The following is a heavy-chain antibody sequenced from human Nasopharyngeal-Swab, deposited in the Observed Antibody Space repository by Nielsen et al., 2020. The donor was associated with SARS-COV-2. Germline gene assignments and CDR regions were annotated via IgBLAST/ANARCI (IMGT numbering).Heavy chain of an antibody. CDR3: ARVLRYFDWLFFDC. J-gene: IGHJ4*02. D-gene: IGHD3-9*01. CDR2: IYYSGST. V-gene: IGHV4-31*03. Sequence: SETLSLTCTVSGGSISSGGYYWSWIRQHPGKGLEWIGYIYYSGSTYYDPSLKSRVTISVDTSKNQFSLKLSSVTAADTAVYYCARVLRYFDWLFFDCWGQGTLVTVSS. CDR1: GGSISSGGYY.